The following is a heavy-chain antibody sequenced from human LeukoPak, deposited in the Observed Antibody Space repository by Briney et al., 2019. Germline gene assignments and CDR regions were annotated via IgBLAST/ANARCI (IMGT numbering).Heavy chain of an antibody. J-gene: IGHJ4*02. CDR2: INPNSGGT. CDR3: ARDRDFWSGYYTKLY. CDR1: GYTFTGYY. V-gene: IGHV1-2*02. Sequence: ASVKLSCKASGYTFTGYYMHWVRQAPGQGLEWMGWINPNSGGTKYAQKFQGRGTMAKDTSISTAYMELSRLRSDDPAVYYCARDRDFWSGYYTKLYWGQGTLVTVSS. D-gene: IGHD3-3*01.